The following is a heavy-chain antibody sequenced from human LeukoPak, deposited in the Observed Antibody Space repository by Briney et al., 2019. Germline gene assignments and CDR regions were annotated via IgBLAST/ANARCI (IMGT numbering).Heavy chain of an antibody. CDR1: GGPISSYC. J-gene: IGHJ2*01. CDR3: ASPRDIVVVVAATAGYFDL. D-gene: IGHD2-15*01. CDR2: IYYSGNT. Sequence: PSETLSLTCTVSGGPISSYCWSWIRQPPGKGLEWIGYIYYSGNTNYNPSLKSRVTISVDTSKNQFSLKLTSVTAADTAVYYCASPRDIVVVVAATAGYFDLWGRGTLVTVSS. V-gene: IGHV4-59*08.